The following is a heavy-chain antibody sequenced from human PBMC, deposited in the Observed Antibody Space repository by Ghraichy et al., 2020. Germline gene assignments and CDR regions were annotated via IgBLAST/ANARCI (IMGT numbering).Heavy chain of an antibody. D-gene: IGHD3-10*01. J-gene: IGHJ4*02. CDR3: AKDMGPGGGFDY. Sequence: GGSLRLSCAASGFTFSSYGMHWVHQAPGKGLEWVAVISYDGSNKYYADSVKGRFTISRDNYKNTLYLQMNSLRAEDTAVYYCAKDMGPGGGFDYWGQGTLVTVSS. V-gene: IGHV3-30*18. CDR1: GFTFSSYG. CDR2: ISYDGSNK.